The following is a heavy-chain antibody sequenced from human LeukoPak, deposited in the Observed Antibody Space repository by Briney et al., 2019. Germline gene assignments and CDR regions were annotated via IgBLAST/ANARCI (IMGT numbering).Heavy chain of an antibody. Sequence: ASVKVSCKASGYTFTGYYMHWGRQAPGQGLEWMGWINPNSGGTNYAQKFQGRVTMTRDTSISTAYMELSRLRSDDTAVYHCARVNDSSGYTYFYYYGMDVWGQGTTVTVSS. CDR2: INPNSGGT. J-gene: IGHJ6*02. V-gene: IGHV1-2*02. CDR1: GYTFTGYY. D-gene: IGHD3-22*01. CDR3: ARVNDSSGYTYFYYYGMDV.